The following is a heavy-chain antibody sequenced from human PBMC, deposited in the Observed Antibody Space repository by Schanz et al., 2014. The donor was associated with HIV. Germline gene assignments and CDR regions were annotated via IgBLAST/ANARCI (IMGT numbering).Heavy chain of an antibody. D-gene: IGHD6-6*01. Sequence: QVQLVESGGGVVQPGRSLRLSCAASGFTFRSYGMHWVRQAPGKGLEWVAVIWYDGSNKYYADSVKGRFTISRDNSKNTLYLQRNSLRAEDTAVYFCANTEFPYSSSSDYYYGMDVWGQGTTVTVSS. J-gene: IGHJ6*02. CDR2: IWYDGSNK. V-gene: IGHV3-33*06. CDR3: ANTEFPYSSSSDYYYGMDV. CDR1: GFTFRSYG.